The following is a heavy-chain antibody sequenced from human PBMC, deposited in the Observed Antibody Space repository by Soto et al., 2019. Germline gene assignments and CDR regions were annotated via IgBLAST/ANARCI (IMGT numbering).Heavy chain of an antibody. V-gene: IGHV4-59*08. CDR2: IYLGGSI. D-gene: IGHD3-22*01. J-gene: IGHJ4*02. CDR3: ARLQRVGTSGYYFDY. CDR1: GCSISSRY. Sequence: SETLSLTCSVSGCSISSRYWTWIRHPPGKGLEWIGYIYLGGSINYNPSLKSRVTISGDTSKNEFSLNLSSVTAADTAVYYCARLQRVGTSGYYFDYWGQGTLVTVSS.